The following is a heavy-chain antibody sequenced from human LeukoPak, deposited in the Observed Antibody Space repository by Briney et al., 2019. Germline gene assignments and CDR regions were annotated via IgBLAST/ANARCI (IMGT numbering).Heavy chain of an antibody. CDR3: ARDQRYCGGDCYDAFDI. Sequence: ASVKVSCKASGYTFSNYDMNWVRQAPGQGLEWMGWINTKTGNPTYAQGFTGRFVFSLDTSASTTYLQISSLKADDTAVYYCARDQRYCGGDCYDAFDIWGQGTMVTVSS. D-gene: IGHD2-21*02. CDR2: INTKTGNP. V-gene: IGHV7-4-1*02. J-gene: IGHJ3*02. CDR1: GYTFSNYD.